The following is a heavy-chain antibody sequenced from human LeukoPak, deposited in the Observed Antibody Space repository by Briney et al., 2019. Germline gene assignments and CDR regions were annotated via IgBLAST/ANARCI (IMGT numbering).Heavy chain of an antibody. CDR2: IWYDGSDE. CDR3: AKGGGELGSGSLDY. CDR1: GFTFSSYA. V-gene: IGHV3-30*02. J-gene: IGHJ4*02. Sequence: GGSLRLSCAASGFTFSSYAMHWVRQAPGKGLEWVAFIWYDGSDEYYADSVKGRFTISRDNSKNTLYLQMKSLTTEDTAVYYCAKGGGELGSGSLDYWGQGTLVTLSS. D-gene: IGHD3-10*01.